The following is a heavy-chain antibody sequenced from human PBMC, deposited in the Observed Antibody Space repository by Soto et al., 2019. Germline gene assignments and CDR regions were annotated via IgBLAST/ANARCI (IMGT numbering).Heavy chain of an antibody. J-gene: IGHJ1*01. V-gene: IGHV3-30*18. CDR3: VKIRGSWVFGNLQF. D-gene: IGHD6-13*01. CDR2: LSYDGRNT. Sequence: QEQLVESGGGVVQPGRSLNLSCATSGFTFSNSGFHWVRQAPGKGLEWVATLSYDGRNTHYAESVKGRFTISRDKAKKMVFLQMDNLRAEDTAVSYCVKIRGSWVFGNLQFWGQGTLVIVST. CDR1: GFTFSNSG.